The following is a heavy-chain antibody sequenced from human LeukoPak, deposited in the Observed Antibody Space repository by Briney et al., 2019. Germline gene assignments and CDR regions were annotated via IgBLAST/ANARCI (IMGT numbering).Heavy chain of an antibody. D-gene: IGHD5-12*01. CDR2: IKQDGSEK. V-gene: IGHV3-7*01. CDR3: ARDIVATYYYFDY. J-gene: IGHJ4*02. Sequence: GGSLRLSCAASGFTFSSYWMSWVRQAPGKGLEWVANIKQDGSEKYYVDSVKGRFTISRDNAKNSLYLQMNSLRAEDTAVYYCARDIVATYYYFDYWGQGTLVTVSS. CDR1: GFTFSSYW.